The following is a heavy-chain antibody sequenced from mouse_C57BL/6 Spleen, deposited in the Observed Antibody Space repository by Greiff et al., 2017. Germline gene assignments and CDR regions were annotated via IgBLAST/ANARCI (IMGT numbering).Heavy chain of an antibody. CDR3: ARSKPYYSDAWFAY. V-gene: IGHV1-53*01. Sequence: QVQLQHPGTELVKPGASVKLSCKASGYTFTSYWMHWVKQRPGQGLEWIGNINPSNGGTNYNEKFKSKATLTVDKSSSTAYMQLSSLTSEDSAVYYCARSKPYYSDAWFAYWGQGTLVTVSA. J-gene: IGHJ3*01. CDR2: INPSNGGT. D-gene: IGHD2-12*01. CDR1: GYTFTSYW.